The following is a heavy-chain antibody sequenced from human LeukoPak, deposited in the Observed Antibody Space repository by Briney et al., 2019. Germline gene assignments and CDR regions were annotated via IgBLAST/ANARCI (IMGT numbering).Heavy chain of an antibody. CDR3: ARRGVTFEFASTDAFDI. CDR1: GYTFTGYY. Sequence: ASVKVSCKASGYTFTGYYMHWVRQAPGQGLEWMGWINPNSGGTNYAQKFQGRVTMTRDTSISTAYMELSRLRSDDTAVYYCARRGVTFEFASTDAFDIWGQGTMVTVSS. J-gene: IGHJ3*02. CDR2: INPNSGGT. V-gene: IGHV1-2*02. D-gene: IGHD3-10*01.